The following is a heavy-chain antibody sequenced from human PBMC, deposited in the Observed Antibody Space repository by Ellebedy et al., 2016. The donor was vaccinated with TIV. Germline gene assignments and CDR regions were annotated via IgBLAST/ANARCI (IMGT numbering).Heavy chain of an antibody. J-gene: IGHJ4*02. Sequence: MPSETLSLTCAVYGGSLSNDYWTWIRQPPGKGLEWLGEINHRGSTNYNPSLKSRVTISMDKSKNQFFLKLTSVTAADTAVYYCAREQVKFRGRDYWGQGTLVTVSS. CDR2: INHRGST. CDR1: GGSLSNDY. D-gene: IGHD3-10*01. V-gene: IGHV4-34*01. CDR3: AREQVKFRGRDY.